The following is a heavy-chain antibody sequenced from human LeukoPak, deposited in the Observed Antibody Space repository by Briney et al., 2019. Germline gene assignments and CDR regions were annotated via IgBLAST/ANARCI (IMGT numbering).Heavy chain of an antibody. CDR1: GGSISSYY. CDR2: ISSSGST. CDR3: ARAVAGTADFDY. Sequence: SETLPLTCIVSGGSISSYYWSWIRQPAGKGLEWIGRISSSGSTHYNASLKSRVTMSVDTSENQFSLRLTSVTAADTGVYYCARAVAGTADFDYWGQGTLVTVSS. V-gene: IGHV4-4*07. J-gene: IGHJ4*02. D-gene: IGHD6-19*01.